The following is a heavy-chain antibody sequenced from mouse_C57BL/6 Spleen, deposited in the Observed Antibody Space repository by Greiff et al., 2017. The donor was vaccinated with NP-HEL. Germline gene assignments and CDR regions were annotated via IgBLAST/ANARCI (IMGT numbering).Heavy chain of an antibody. Sequence: VKLMESGAELVRPGASVTLSCKASGYTFTDYEMHWVKQTPVHGLEWIGAIDPETGGTAYHTKFKGKAILTADKSSSTAYMELRSLTSEDSAVYYGTSDRLRQVYWGQGTTLTVSS. CDR3: TSDRLRQVY. CDR1: GYTFTDYE. J-gene: IGHJ2*01. CDR2: IDPETGGT. V-gene: IGHV1-15*01. D-gene: IGHD2-4*01.